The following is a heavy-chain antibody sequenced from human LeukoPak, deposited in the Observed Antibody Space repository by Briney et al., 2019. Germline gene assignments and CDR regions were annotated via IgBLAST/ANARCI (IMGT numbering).Heavy chain of an antibody. V-gene: IGHV3-33*01. CDR3: ARESGSYYMPTFDY. Sequence: GGSLRLSCAASGFTFSSYGMHWVRQAPGKGLEWVAVIWYDGSNKYYADSAKGRFTISRDNSKNTLYLQMNSLRAEDTAVYYCARESGSYYMPTFDYWGQGTLVTVSS. CDR2: IWYDGSNK. CDR1: GFTFSSYG. J-gene: IGHJ4*02. D-gene: IGHD1-26*01.